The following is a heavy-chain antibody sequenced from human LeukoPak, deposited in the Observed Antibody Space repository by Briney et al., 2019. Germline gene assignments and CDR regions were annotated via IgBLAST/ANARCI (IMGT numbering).Heavy chain of an antibody. CDR2: ISYDGGDK. D-gene: IGHD1-26*01. CDR3: AKRLWELPRYYHYGMDV. CDR1: GFTFNSYG. Sequence: GGSPRLSCAASGFTFNSYGMHWVRQAPGKGLEWVAVISYDGGDKYYADSVKGRFTISRDNSKNTLYLQMNSLRAEDTAAYYCAKRLWELPRYYHYGMDVWGQGTTVTVSS. V-gene: IGHV3-30*18. J-gene: IGHJ6*02.